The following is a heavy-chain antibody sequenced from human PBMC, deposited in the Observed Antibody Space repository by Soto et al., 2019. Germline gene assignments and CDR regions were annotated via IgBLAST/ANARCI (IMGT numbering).Heavy chain of an antibody. J-gene: IGHJ3*02. V-gene: IGHV3-48*01. CDR3: ARTSIDAAFDI. CDR1: GFTFSSYS. CDR2: ISSSSSTI. Sequence: GGSLRLPCAASGFTFSSYSMNRVRQAPGKGLEWVSYISSSSSTIYYADSVKGRFTISRDNAKNSLYLQMNSLRAEDTAVYYCARTSIDAAFDIWGQGTMVTVSS. D-gene: IGHD2-15*01.